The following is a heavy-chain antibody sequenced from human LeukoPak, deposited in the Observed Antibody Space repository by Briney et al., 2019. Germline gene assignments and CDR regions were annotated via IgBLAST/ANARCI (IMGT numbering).Heavy chain of an antibody. CDR3: ARTSEASTVATGSPFDS. J-gene: IGHJ4*02. D-gene: IGHD6-13*01. Sequence: GGSLRLSCTASGFTYMSYSMNWVSQAPGKGLEWVSSISSGSTYTYYADSVKGRFTISRDNAKNSLYLQMNSLRAEDTAVYSCARTSEASTVATGSPFDSWGQAILVTVSS. CDR2: ISSGSTYT. V-gene: IGHV3-21*01. CDR1: GFTYMSYS.